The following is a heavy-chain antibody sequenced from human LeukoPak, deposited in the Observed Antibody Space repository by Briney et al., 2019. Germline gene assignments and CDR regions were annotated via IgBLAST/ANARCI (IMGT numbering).Heavy chain of an antibody. D-gene: IGHD3-3*01. V-gene: IGHV5-51*01. CDR2: SYFVDSDT. CDR3: AKATIFGVVIGPFDH. CDR1: GYSFTSYW. Sequence: GESLKISCQGPGYSFTSYWIGWVRQMPGKGLEWMGISYFVDSDTRYSPSFQGQVTISADKSIRTAYLQWSSLACSDTAMFYCAKATIFGVVIGPFDHWGQGPLLTVSS. J-gene: IGHJ4*02.